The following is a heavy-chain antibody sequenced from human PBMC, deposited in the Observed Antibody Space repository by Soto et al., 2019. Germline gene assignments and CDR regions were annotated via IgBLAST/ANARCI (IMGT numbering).Heavy chain of an antibody. CDR2: IYHSGSS. CDR3: ATLTGNNWLDP. Sequence: QVKLQESGPGLVKPSETLSLTCTVSGGSIRSYYWSWIRQPPGKGLEWIGYIYHSGSSNSIPSLKSRVTMSVDTSKNQFSLRLSSVTAADTAVYYCATLTGNNWLDPWGQGTLVTVSS. V-gene: IGHV4-59*08. J-gene: IGHJ5*02. CDR1: GGSIRSYY. D-gene: IGHD3-9*01.